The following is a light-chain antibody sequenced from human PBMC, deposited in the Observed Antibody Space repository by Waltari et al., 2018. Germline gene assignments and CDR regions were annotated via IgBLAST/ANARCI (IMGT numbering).Light chain of an antibody. V-gene: IGKV1-NL1*01. CDR3: QEFYGSLSRT. J-gene: IGKJ4*01. Sequence: DIQMTQSPSPLSASVGDTITIPCRASQDIGTSLAWYQQKPGEAPKLLVFVASRLQGGVPSRFSGNGSGTDFSLTIRSLQPEDFATYYCQEFYGSLSRTFGGGTKVDIK. CDR2: VAS. CDR1: QDIGTS.